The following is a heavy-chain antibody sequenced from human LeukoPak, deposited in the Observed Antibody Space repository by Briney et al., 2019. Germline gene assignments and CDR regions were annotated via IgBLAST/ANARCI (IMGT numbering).Heavy chain of an antibody. J-gene: IGHJ5*02. D-gene: IGHD2-2*01. Sequence: SQTLSLTCAVSGDSVSSNSAARNWIRQCPSRGLEWVGRTYYRSKLYNDYAVSVKSRITLNPDTSKNQFSLQLNSVTPEDTAVYYCARDRRQFIVVVPAAENWFDPWGQGTLVTVSS. CDR3: ARDRRQFIVVVPAAENWFDP. CDR2: TYYRSKLYN. CDR1: GDSVSSNSAA. V-gene: IGHV6-1*01.